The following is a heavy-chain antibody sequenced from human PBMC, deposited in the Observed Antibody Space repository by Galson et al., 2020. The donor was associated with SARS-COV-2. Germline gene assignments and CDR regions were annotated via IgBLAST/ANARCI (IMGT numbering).Heavy chain of an antibody. J-gene: IGHJ4*02. D-gene: IGHD3-10*01. Sequence: KSGGSLRLSCTASEFTFSGYNMNWVRKAPGKGLEWVSSISSSSYIYYADSVKGRFTISRDNAENSLFLQMDSLRAVDTAMYYCARGGEGSYPVDYWGQGTLVIVSS. V-gene: IGHV3-21*01. CDR1: EFTFSGYN. CDR2: ISSSSYI. CDR3: ARGGEGSYPVDY.